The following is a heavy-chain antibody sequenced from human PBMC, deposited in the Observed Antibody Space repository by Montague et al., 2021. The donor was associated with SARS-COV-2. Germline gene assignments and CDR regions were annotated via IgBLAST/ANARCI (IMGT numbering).Heavy chain of an antibody. V-gene: IGHV4-59*01. CDR3: VRGGLKSADYFYFGLDV. CDR2: IYYNGNT. J-gene: IGHJ6*02. CDR1: GDSISNYY. Sequence: SETLSLTCTVSGDSISNYYWNWIRQPPGKGLEWIGYIYYNGNTNYKPSLKSRVTISGDTSKNQLSLKVRSVTAADTAVYYCVRGGLKSADYFYFGLDVWGQGTTVTVSS.